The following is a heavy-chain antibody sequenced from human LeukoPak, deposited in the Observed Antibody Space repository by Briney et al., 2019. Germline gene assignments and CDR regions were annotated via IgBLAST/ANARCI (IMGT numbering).Heavy chain of an antibody. CDR1: GFTFSSYW. CDR2: ISYDGSNK. V-gene: IGHV3-30*03. Sequence: GGSLRLSCAASGFTFSSYWMHWVRQAPGKGLEWVAVISYDGSNKYYADSVKGRFTISRDNSKNTLYLQMNSLRAEDTALYYCARGEGEDYGDYWGQGTLVTVSS. D-gene: IGHD1-26*01. CDR3: ARGEGEDYGDY. J-gene: IGHJ4*02.